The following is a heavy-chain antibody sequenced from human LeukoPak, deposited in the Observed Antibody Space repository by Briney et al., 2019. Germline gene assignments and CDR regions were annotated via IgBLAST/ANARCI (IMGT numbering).Heavy chain of an antibody. J-gene: IGHJ4*02. CDR2: IYYSGST. D-gene: IGHD1-26*01. CDR1: GGSISSYY. CDR3: ARVGGGRIDY. V-gene: IGHV4-59*01. Sequence: PSETLSPTCTVSGGSISSYYWSWIRQPPGKGLEWIGYIYYSGSTNYNPSLKSRVTISVDTSKNQFSLKLSSVTAADTAVYYCARVGGGRIDYWGQGTLVTVSS.